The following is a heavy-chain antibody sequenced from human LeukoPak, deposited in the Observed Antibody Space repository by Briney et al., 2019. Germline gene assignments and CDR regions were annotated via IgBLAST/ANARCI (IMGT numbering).Heavy chain of an antibody. CDR2: IKSKTDGGTT. V-gene: IGHV3-15*07. J-gene: IGHJ6*02. CDR3: TTASQLDYYYGMDV. Sequence: GGSLRLSCAAPGFTFSNAWMNWVRQAPGKGLEWVGRIKSKTDGGTTDYAAPVKGRFTISRDDSKNTLYLQMNSLKTEDTAVYYCTTASQLDYYYGMDVWDQGTTVTVSS. CDR1: GFTFSNAW. D-gene: IGHD6-6*01.